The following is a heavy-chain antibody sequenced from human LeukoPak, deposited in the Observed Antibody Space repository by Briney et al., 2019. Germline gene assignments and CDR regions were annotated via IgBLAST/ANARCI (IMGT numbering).Heavy chain of an antibody. Sequence: MPSQTLSLTCTVSGGSISSGGYYWSWIRQPPGKGLEWIGEINHSGSTNYNPSLKSRVTISVDTSKNQFSLKLSSVTAADTAVYYCARMAWYRRGYSYGPSDYWGQGTLVTVSS. CDR1: GGSISSGGYY. V-gene: IGHV4-30-2*01. CDR3: ARMAWYRRGYSYGPSDY. D-gene: IGHD5-18*01. J-gene: IGHJ4*02. CDR2: INHSGST.